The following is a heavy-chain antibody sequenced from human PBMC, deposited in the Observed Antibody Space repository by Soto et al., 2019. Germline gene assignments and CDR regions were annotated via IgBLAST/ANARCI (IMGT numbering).Heavy chain of an antibody. CDR3: AREEGALDY. J-gene: IGHJ4*02. CDR2: INPGDDST. CDR1: GYTFANYF. D-gene: IGHD1-26*01. Sequence: ASVKVSCKASGYTFANYFIHWVRQAPGEGLEWMGIINPGDDSTTYAQKFQGRVTVTKDTSTSTVYMELSSLRSDDTAMYYCAREEGALDYWGQGTLVTVSS. V-gene: IGHV1-46*01.